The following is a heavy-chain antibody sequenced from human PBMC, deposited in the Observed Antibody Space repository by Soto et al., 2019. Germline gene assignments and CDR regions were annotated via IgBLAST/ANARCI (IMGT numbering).Heavy chain of an antibody. V-gene: IGHV3-33*01. CDR1: GFTFSSYG. D-gene: IGHD1-26*01. Sequence: GGSLRLSCAASGFTFSSYGMHWVRQAPGKGLEWVAVIWYDGSNKYYADSVKGRFTISRDNSKNTLYLQMNSLRAEDTAVYYCARGMYSGRYQALEGLDYWGQGTLVTGSS. CDR3: ARGMYSGRYQALEGLDY. CDR2: IWYDGSNK. J-gene: IGHJ4*02.